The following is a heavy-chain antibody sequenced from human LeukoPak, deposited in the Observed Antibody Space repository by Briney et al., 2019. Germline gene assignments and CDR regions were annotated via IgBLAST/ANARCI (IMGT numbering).Heavy chain of an antibody. CDR2: IRGKGFSDPP. Sequence: GGSLKLSCAASGFTFSDSAIHWVRQASGKGLEWVGRIRGKGFSDPPAYAASVKDRFTISRDDSESTAYLQMNSLKAEDTAVYYCTVPQTGGNWFDPWGPGTQVTVSS. CDR1: GFTFSDSA. V-gene: IGHV3-73*01. CDR3: TVPQTGGNWFDP. J-gene: IGHJ5*02. D-gene: IGHD7-27*01.